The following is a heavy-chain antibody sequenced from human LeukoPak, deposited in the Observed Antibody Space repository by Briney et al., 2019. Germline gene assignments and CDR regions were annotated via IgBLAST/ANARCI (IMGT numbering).Heavy chain of an antibody. Sequence: GGSLRLSCAASGFTFSSYAMNWVRQAPGKGLEWVSPISGSGGETYYADSVKGRFTISKYNSTNTLHLQINSLRAEDTAVYYCEIEVILAGQDPGDYWGQGTLVTVSS. CDR1: GFTFSSYA. V-gene: IGHV3-23*01. CDR3: EIEVILAGQDPGDY. CDR2: ISGSGGET. J-gene: IGHJ4*02. D-gene: IGHD3-9*01.